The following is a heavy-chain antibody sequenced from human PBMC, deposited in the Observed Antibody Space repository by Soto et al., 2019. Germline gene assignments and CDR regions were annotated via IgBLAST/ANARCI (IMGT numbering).Heavy chain of an antibody. V-gene: IGHV4-30-2*01. D-gene: IGHD2-2*01. CDR1: GGSISSGGYS. Sequence: SETLSLTCAVSGGSISSGGYSWSWIRQPPGKGLEWIGYIYHSGSTYYNPSLKSRVTISVDRSKNQFSLKLSSVTAADTAVYYCARGGTIDCSSTSCPLLFDPWGQGTLVTVSS. J-gene: IGHJ5*02. CDR2: IYHSGST. CDR3: ARGGTIDCSSTSCPLLFDP.